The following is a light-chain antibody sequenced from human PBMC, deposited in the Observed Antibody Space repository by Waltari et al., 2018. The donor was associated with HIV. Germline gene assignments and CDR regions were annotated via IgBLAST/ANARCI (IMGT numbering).Light chain of an antibody. CDR2: WTS. J-gene: IGKJ4*01. V-gene: IGKV4-1*01. CDR1: QSVLSTSKNKNC. CDR3: QQYYLTPLT. Sequence: DIVMTQSPDSLAVSLGERATINCKSSQSVLSTSKNKNCLAWYQQKPGQPPKLLIYWTSTRDSGVPDRFSGSGSGTDFTLTISSLQAEDVAVYYCQQYYLTPLTFGGGTKVVIK.